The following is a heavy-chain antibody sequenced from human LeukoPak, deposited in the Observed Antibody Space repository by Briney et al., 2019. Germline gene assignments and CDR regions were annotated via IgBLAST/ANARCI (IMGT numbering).Heavy chain of an antibody. V-gene: IGHV4-30-4*01. CDR3: ARQIYGDLYYFDY. Sequence: PSQTLSLTCTVSGGSISSGDYYWRWIRQPPGKGLEWIGYIYYSGSSYYIPSLKSRVTMSVDTSKNQFSLRLSSVTAADTAVYYCARQIYGDLYYFDYWGQGTLVTVSS. CDR2: IYYSGSS. J-gene: IGHJ4*02. CDR1: GGSISSGDYY. D-gene: IGHD4-17*01.